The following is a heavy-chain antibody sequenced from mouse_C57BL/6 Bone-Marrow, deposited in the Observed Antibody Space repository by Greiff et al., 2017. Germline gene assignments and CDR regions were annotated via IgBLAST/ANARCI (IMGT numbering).Heavy chain of an antibody. CDR2: IDPSDSYT. J-gene: IGHJ4*01. V-gene: IGHV1-59*01. Sequence: QVQLQQPGAELVRPGTSVKLSCKASGYTFTSYWMHWVKQRPGQGLEWIGVIDPSDSYTNYNQKFKGKATLTVDTSSSTAYMQLSSLTSEDSAFYDCARGTEAYGGQGTGVTVSA. CDR1: GYTFTSYW. CDR3: ARGTEAY. D-gene: IGHD3-3*01.